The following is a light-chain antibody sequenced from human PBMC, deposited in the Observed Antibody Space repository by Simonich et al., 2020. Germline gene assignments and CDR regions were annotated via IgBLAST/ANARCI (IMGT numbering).Light chain of an antibody. CDR1: SSDVGGYHY. CDR3: SSYTSSSTNWV. V-gene: IGLV2-14*03. Sequence: QSALTQPASVSGSPGQSITISCTGTSSDVGGYHYVSWYQQHPGKAPKLMIYDVSNRPSGVSNRFSGSKSCNTASLTISGRQAEDEADYYCSSYTSSSTNWVFGGGTKLTVL. J-gene: IGLJ3*02. CDR2: DVS.